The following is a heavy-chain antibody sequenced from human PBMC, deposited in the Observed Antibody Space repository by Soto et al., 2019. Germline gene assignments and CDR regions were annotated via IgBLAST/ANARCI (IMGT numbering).Heavy chain of an antibody. CDR3: AKDDGGYLSVFDY. CDR2: ISFDGINK. J-gene: IGHJ4*02. Sequence: GGSLRLSCAASGFTFSTYGMHWVRQAPGKGLEWVALISFDGINKYYADSVKGRFTISRDSSKNTLYLQMNSLRDEDTAIYYCAKDDGGYLSVFDYWGQGTLVTVSS. D-gene: IGHD4-17*01. V-gene: IGHV3-30*18. CDR1: GFTFSTYG.